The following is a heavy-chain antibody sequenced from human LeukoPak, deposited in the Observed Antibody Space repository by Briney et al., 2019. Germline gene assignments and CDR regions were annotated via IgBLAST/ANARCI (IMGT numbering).Heavy chain of an antibody. CDR1: GFTFSSYP. J-gene: IGHJ4*02. CDR2: ISSDGKTA. D-gene: IGHD2-2*01. CDR3: VKARGYCSTSSCFLEY. V-gene: IGHV3-64D*06. Sequence: PGGSLRLSCSASGFTFSSYPIHWVRQAPGKGLEYVTAISSDGKTAYYADSVKGRFTISRDNSKNTVFLRMSSLSAEDSAVYYCVKARGYCSTSSCFLEYWGQGTLVTVSS.